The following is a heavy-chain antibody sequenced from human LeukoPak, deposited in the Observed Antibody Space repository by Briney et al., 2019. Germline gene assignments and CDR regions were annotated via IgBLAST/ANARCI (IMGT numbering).Heavy chain of an antibody. CDR1: GFTFSSYS. J-gene: IGHJ4*02. Sequence: GGSLRLSCAASGFTFSSYSMNWVCQAPGKGLEWVSSISSSSSYIYYADSVKGRFTISRDNAKNSLYLQMNSLRAEDTAVYYCAKGLDSQQLAPFDYWGQGTLVTVSS. D-gene: IGHD6-13*01. CDR2: ISSSSSYI. V-gene: IGHV3-21*01. CDR3: AKGLDSQQLAPFDY.